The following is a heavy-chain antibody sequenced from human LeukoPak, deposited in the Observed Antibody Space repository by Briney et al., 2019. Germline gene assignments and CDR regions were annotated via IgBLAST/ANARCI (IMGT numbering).Heavy chain of an antibody. Sequence: ASVKVSCKASGYPFANYGFSWVRQAPGQGLEWMGWISAYNGNTNGNTNYAQKFQGRVTMTTDTSTSTAYMELRSLRSDDTAIYYCARGASGSYSWFDPWGQGTLVTVSS. CDR1: GYPFANYG. J-gene: IGHJ5*02. V-gene: IGHV1-18*01. D-gene: IGHD1-26*01. CDR2: ISAYNGNTNGNT. CDR3: ARGASGSYSWFDP.